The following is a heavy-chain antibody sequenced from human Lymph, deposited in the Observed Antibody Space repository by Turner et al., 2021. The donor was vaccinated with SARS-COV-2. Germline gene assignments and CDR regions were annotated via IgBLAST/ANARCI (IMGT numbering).Heavy chain of an antibody. CDR2: ISGSGGDT. CDR3: AKGVRGAMIVVVIPYFDY. J-gene: IGHJ4*02. Sequence: EVQLLESGGGLVQPGVSLILSCAASGFTFSSYAMSWVRQAPGKGLEWVSAISGSGGDTYYADSVKGRFTISRDNSKNTLYLQMNSLRAEDTAVYYCAKGVRGAMIVVVIPYFDYWGQGTLVTVSS. CDR1: GFTFSSYA. V-gene: IGHV3-23*01. D-gene: IGHD3-22*01.